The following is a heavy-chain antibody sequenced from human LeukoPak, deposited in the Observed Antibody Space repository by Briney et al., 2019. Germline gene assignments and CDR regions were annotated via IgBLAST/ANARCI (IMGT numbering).Heavy chain of an antibody. D-gene: IGHD3-22*01. J-gene: IGHJ4*02. CDR2: IIPIFGTA. Sequence: SSVKVSCKASGGTFSSYAISWVRQAPGQGLEWMGRIIPIFGTANYAQKFQGRVTITTDESTSTAYMELSSLRSEDTAVYYCATSSGYYYPFDYWGQGTLVTVS. V-gene: IGHV1-69*05. CDR3: ATSSGYYYPFDY. CDR1: GGTFSSYA.